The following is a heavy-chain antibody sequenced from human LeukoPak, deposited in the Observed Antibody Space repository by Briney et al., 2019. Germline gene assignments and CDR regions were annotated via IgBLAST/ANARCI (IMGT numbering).Heavy chain of an antibody. CDR2: ISSSSSYI. J-gene: IGHJ4*02. Sequence: GGSLRLSCAASGFTFSSYSMNWVRQAPGKGLEWVSSISSSSSYIYYADSVKGRFTISRDNSKNTLYLQMNSLRAEDTAVYYCAKDFEECFDYWGQGTLVTVSS. CDR1: GFTFSSYS. CDR3: AKDFEECFDY. V-gene: IGHV3-21*01. D-gene: IGHD2/OR15-2a*01.